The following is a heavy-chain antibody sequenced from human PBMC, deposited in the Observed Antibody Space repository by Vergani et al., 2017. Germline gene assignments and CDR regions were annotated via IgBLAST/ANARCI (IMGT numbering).Heavy chain of an antibody. D-gene: IGHD5-12*01. J-gene: IGHJ6*02. CDR3: AGDPGGGAIVATNYYYYGMDV. CDR2: ISAYKGNT. Sequence: QVQLVQSGAEVKKPGASVKVSCKASGYTFTSYGISWVRQAPGQGLEWMGWISAYKGNTNYAQKLQGRVTMTTDTSTSTAYMELRSLRSDDTAVYYCAGDPGGGAIVATNYYYYGMDVWGQGTTVTVSS. CDR1: GYTFTSYG. V-gene: IGHV1-18*01.